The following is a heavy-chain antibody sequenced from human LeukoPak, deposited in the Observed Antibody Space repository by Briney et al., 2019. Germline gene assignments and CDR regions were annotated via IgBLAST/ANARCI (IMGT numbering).Heavy chain of an antibody. J-gene: IGHJ4*02. V-gene: IGHV3-48*02. CDR2: ISSPSTNI. Sequence: GGSLRLSCAASTFSVTNAWMSWVRQAPGKGLEWVAYISSPSTNIYYVDSVKGRFTISRDNAKNSLYLQMNSLRDEDTAVYYCARESYWGSSGKGFDCWGQGTLVTVSS. CDR1: TFSVTNAW. D-gene: IGHD7-27*01. CDR3: ARESYWGSSGKGFDC.